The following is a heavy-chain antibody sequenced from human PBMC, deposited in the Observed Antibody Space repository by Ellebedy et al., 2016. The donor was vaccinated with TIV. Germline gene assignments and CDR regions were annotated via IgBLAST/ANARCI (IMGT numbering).Heavy chain of an antibody. CDR2: INYSGST. V-gene: IGHV4-34*01. CDR3: ARVAYSGYEDY. J-gene: IGHJ4*02. D-gene: IGHD5-12*01. CDR1: GGSFSDYY. Sequence: SETLSLTXAVYGGSFSDYYWDWIRQPPGKGLEWIGEINYSGSTNYNPSLKSRVTISVDTSKNQFSLRLSSVTAADTAVYYCARVAYSGYEDYWGQGTLVTVSS.